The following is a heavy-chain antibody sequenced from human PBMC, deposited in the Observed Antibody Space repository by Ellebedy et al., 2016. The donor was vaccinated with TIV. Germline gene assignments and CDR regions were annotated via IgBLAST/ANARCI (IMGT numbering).Heavy chain of an antibody. CDR2: IYYSGST. Sequence: SETLSLTXTVSGGSISSSSYYWGWIRQPPGKGLEWIGSIYYSGSTYYNPSLKSRVTISVDTSKNQFSLKLSSVTAADTAVYYCARGRSVDIVVVPAAIWFDPWGQGTLVTVSS. V-gene: IGHV4-39*07. J-gene: IGHJ5*02. CDR1: GGSISSSSYY. CDR3: ARGRSVDIVVVPAAIWFDP. D-gene: IGHD2-2*01.